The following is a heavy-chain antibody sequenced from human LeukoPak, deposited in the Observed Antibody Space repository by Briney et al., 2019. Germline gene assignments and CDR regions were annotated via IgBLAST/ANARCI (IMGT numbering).Heavy chain of an antibody. J-gene: IGHJ5*02. CDR1: GSTFTRYY. Sequence: ASVKVSCKASGSTFTRYYIHWVRQAPGQGLEWMGWINPNSGGTNYAQKFQGRVTMTRDTSISTAYMELSRLRSDDTAVYYCARDPLLISYSSSYNWFDPWGQGTLVTVSS. V-gene: IGHV1-2*02. D-gene: IGHD6-6*01. CDR2: INPNSGGT. CDR3: ARDPLLISYSSSYNWFDP.